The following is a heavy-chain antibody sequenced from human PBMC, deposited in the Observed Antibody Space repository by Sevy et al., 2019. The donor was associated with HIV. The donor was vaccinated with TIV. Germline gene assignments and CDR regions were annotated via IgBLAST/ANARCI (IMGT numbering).Heavy chain of an antibody. J-gene: IGHJ4*02. D-gene: IGHD6-13*01. CDR2: ISSSSSYI. Sequence: GGSLRLSCAASGFTFSSYSMNWVRQAPGKGLEWVSSISSSSSYIYYADSVKGRFTISRDNAKNSLYLLMNSLRAEDTAVYYCARGGIAAAGMTRWGQGTLVTVSS. CDR1: GFTFSSYS. CDR3: ARGGIAAAGMTR. V-gene: IGHV3-21*01.